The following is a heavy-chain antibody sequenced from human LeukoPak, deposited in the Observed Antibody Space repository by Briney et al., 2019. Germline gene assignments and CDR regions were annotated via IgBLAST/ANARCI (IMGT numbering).Heavy chain of an antibody. CDR2: IIPIFGTA. CDR1: GYTFTSYD. D-gene: IGHD2-2*01. CDR3: ASGVPAAPARPDY. V-gene: IGHV1-69*13. Sequence: GASVKVSCKASGYTFTSYDINWVRQAPGQGLEWMGGIIPIFGTANYAQKFQGRVTITADESTSTAYMELSSLRSEDTAVYYCASGVPAAPARPDYWGQGTLVTVSS. J-gene: IGHJ4*02.